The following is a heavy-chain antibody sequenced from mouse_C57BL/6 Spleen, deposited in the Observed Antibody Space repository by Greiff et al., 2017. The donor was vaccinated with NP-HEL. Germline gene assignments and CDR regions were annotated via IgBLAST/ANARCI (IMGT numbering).Heavy chain of an antibody. CDR1: GFTFTDYY. CDR3: ARYSDYDEDWYFDV. V-gene: IGHV7-3*01. CDR2: IRNKANGYTT. Sequence: EVNLVESGGGLVQPGGSLSLSYAASGFTFTDYYMSWVRQPPGKALEWLGFIRNKANGYTTEYSASVKGRFTISRDNSQSILYLQMNALRAEDSATYYCARYSDYDEDWYFDVWGTGTTVTVSS. D-gene: IGHD2-4*01. J-gene: IGHJ1*03.